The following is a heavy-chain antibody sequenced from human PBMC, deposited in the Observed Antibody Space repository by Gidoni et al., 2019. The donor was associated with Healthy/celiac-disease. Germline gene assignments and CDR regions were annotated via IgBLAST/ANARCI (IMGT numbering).Heavy chain of an antibody. V-gene: IGHV1-18*04. CDR2: ISAYTGNT. CDR1: GYTFTSYG. D-gene: IGHD7-27*01. CDR3: ARTPRPKLGFYLFDY. J-gene: IGHJ4*02. Sequence: QVQLVQSGAEVKKPGASVKVSCKASGYTFTSYGTSWVRQAPGQGLEWMGWISAYTGNTNYAQKLQGRVTMTTDTSTSTAYMELRSLRSDDTAVYYCARTPRPKLGFYLFDYWGQGTLVTVSS.